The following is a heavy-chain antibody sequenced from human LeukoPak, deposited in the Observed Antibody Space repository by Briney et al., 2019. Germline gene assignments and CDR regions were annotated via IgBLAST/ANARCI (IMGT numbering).Heavy chain of an antibody. CDR2: ISYDGSNK. CDR1: GFTFSSYG. D-gene: IGHD1-26*01. Sequence: PGRSLRLSCAASGFTFSSYGMHWVRQAPGKGLEWVAVISYDGSNKYYADSVKGRFTISRDNSKNTLYLQMNSLRAEDTAVYYCAKDQRQWEPSPLDYWGQGTLVTVSS. CDR3: AKDQRQWEPSPLDY. V-gene: IGHV3-30*18. J-gene: IGHJ4*02.